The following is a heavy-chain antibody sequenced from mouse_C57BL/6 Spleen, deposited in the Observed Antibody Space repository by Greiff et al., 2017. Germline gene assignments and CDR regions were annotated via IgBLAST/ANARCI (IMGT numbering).Heavy chain of an antibody. V-gene: IGHV5-17*01. D-gene: IGHD1-1*01. CDR1: GFTFSDYG. Sequence: EVQVVESGGGLVKPGGSLKLSCAASGFTFSDYGMHWVRQAPEKGLEWVAYISSGSSTIYYADTVKGRFTISRDNAKNTLFLQMTSLRSEDTAMYYCAGPDYYGRTPYWYFDVWGTGTTVTVSS. J-gene: IGHJ1*03. CDR3: AGPDYYGRTPYWYFDV. CDR2: ISSGSSTI.